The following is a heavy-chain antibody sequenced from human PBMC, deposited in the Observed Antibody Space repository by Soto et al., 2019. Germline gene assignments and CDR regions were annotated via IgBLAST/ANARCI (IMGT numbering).Heavy chain of an antibody. CDR3: ARRHYYDSSGSDDAFDI. CDR2: IYPGDAAT. J-gene: IGHJ3*02. Sequence: GESLKISCKGSGNIFTGYWNGLVRQMPGKVLEWMWIIYPGDAATRYSPSFQGQVTISADKSISTAYLQWSSLKASDTAMYYCARRHYYDSSGSDDAFDIWGQGTMVTVSS. V-gene: IGHV5-51*01. D-gene: IGHD3-22*01. CDR1: GNIFTGYW.